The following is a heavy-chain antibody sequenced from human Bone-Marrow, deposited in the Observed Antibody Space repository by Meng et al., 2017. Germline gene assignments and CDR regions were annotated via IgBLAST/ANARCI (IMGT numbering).Heavy chain of an antibody. CDR2: INHSGST. CDR1: GGSFSGYY. V-gene: IGHV4-34*01. Sequence: SETLSLTCAVYGGSFSGYYWSWIRQPPGKGLEWIGEINHSGSTNYNPSLKSRVTISVDTSKNQFSLKLSSVTAADTVVYYCARDRRGYGSDNYFDYWGQGTLVTVSS. J-gene: IGHJ4*02. CDR3: ARDRRGYGSDNYFDY. D-gene: IGHD3-10*01.